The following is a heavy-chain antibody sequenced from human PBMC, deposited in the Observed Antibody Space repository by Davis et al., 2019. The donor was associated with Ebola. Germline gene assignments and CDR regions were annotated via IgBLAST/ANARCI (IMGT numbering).Heavy chain of an antibody. J-gene: IGHJ3*02. CDR3: AREAIVGGTDDAFDI. V-gene: IGHV3-7*03. D-gene: IGHD1-26*01. CDR2: IKQDGSDK. Sequence: GESLKISCAASGFTFSSYYMSWVRQAPGEGLEWVANIKQDGSDKYYVDSVNGRFTISRDNAKNSLYLQMNSLRAEDTAVYYCAREAIVGGTDDAFDIWGQGTMVTVSS. CDR1: GFTFSSYY.